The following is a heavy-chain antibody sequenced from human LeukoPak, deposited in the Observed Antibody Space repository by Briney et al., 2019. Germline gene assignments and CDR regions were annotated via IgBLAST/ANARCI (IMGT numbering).Heavy chain of an antibody. J-gene: IGHJ4*02. D-gene: IGHD3-10*01. CDR2: IRSKAYGGTT. V-gene: IGHV3-49*02. CDR3: TREFRYYGSGSYLDY. Sequence: GGSLRLSCAASGFIFSSYPMSWVRQAPGKGLEWVGFIRSKAYGGTTEYAASVKGRFTISRDDSKSIAYLQMNSLKTEDTAVYYCTREFRYYGSGSYLDYWGQGTLVTVSS. CDR1: GFIFSSYP.